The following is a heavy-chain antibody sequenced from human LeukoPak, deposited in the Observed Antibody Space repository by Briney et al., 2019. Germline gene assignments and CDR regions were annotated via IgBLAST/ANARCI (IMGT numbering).Heavy chain of an antibody. D-gene: IGHD6-19*01. CDR3: ARDPRPSSGWRPFDY. Sequence: PGGSLRLSCAASGFTFSSYWMSWLRQAPGKGLEWVANIKQDGSEKYYVDSVKGRFTISRDNAKNSLYLQMNSLRAEDTAVYYCARDPRPSSGWRPFDYWGEGTLVTISS. CDR1: GFTFSSYW. V-gene: IGHV3-7*01. CDR2: IKQDGSEK. J-gene: IGHJ4*02.